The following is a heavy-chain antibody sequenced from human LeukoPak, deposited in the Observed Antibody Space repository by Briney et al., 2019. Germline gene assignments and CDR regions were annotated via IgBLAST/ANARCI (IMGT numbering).Heavy chain of an antibody. Sequence: GGSLRLSCAASGFTFSSYAMHWVRQAPGKGLEYVSAISSNGGSTYYANSVKGRFTISRDNSKNTLYLQMDSLRAEDMAVYYCARGVNYYDSSGYYLNWFDPWGQGTLVTVSS. J-gene: IGHJ5*02. V-gene: IGHV3-64*01. CDR1: GFTFSSYA. D-gene: IGHD3-22*01. CDR3: ARGVNYYDSSGYYLNWFDP. CDR2: ISSNGGST.